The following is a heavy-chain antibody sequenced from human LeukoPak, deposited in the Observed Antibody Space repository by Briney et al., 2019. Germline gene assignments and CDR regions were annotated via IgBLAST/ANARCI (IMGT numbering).Heavy chain of an antibody. CDR2: IHYTGST. J-gene: IGHJ4*02. Sequence: SETLSLTCSVSGGSIRSSSYYWGWIRQPPGKGLEWIGTIHYTGSTYYTPSLKSRVTVSVDTSNNQFSLKVSSVTAADAAVYYCARHPSGSSFDYWGQGTLVAVSS. D-gene: IGHD1-26*01. V-gene: IGHV4-39*01. CDR1: GGSIRSSSYY. CDR3: ARHPSGSSFDY.